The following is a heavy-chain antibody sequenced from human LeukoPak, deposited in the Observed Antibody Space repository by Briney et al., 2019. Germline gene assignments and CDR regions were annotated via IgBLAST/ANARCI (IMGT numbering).Heavy chain of an antibody. Sequence: ASVKVSCQVSGYTLTELSMHWVRQAPGKGLEWVGGFDPEDGETIYAQKFQGRVTMTEDTSTDTAYMELSSLRSEDTAVYYCATETITAYSGSYRDAFDFWGQGTMVTVSS. CDR1: GYTLTELS. V-gene: IGHV1-24*01. CDR3: ATETITAYSGSYRDAFDF. D-gene: IGHD1-26*01. CDR2: FDPEDGET. J-gene: IGHJ3*01.